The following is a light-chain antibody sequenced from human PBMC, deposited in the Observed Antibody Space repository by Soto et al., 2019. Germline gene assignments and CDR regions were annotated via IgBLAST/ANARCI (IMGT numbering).Light chain of an antibody. CDR2: EAS. Sequence: DIHIAQSASTRTGRLVYRDTLTCRASQSVNRWLAWYQQKPGKAPKLLIYEASSLESGVPSRFGGSGSGTEFTLTISSLQPDDFAIYYCQQYNSYSWTFGQGTKVDI. V-gene: IGKV1-5*03. CDR1: QSVNRW. J-gene: IGKJ1*01. CDR3: QQYNSYSWT.